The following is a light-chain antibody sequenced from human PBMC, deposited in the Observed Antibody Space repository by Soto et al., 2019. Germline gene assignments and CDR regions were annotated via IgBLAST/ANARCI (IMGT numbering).Light chain of an antibody. CDR2: GAS. V-gene: IGKV3-20*01. CDR1: QSVSSSY. Sequence: EIVLTQSPGTLSFSPGERATLSCRASQSVSSSYLAWYQQKPGQAPRLVIYGASIRATGIPDRFSGSGSGTDFTLTISRLEPADFAVYYCQQYGSSPQTFGQGTKVDIK. J-gene: IGKJ1*01. CDR3: QQYGSSPQT.